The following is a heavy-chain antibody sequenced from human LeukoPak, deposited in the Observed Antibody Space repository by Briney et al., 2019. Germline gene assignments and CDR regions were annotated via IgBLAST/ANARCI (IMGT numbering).Heavy chain of an antibody. V-gene: IGHV4-34*01. D-gene: IGHD3-16*01. CDR3: ARGRHGPRGYFDY. J-gene: IGHJ4*02. CDR1: GGSFSGYY. CDR2: INHSGST. Sequence: KPSETLSLTCAVYGGSFSGYYWSWIRQPPVKGLEWIGEINHSGSTNYNPSLKSRVTISVDTSKNQFSLKLSSVTAADTAVYYCARGRHGPRGYFDYWGQGTLVTVSS.